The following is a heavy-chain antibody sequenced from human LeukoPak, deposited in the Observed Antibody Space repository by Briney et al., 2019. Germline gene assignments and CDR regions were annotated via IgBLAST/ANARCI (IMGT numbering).Heavy chain of an antibody. D-gene: IGHD3-10*01. Sequence: GGSLRLSCAASGFTFSSYAMSWVRQAPGKGLEWVSAISGSGGSTYYADSVKGQFTISRDNSKNTLYLQMNSLRAEDTAVYYCAKSVSAGTDYYGSGSYENWFDPWGQGTLVTVSS. CDR2: ISGSGGST. CDR1: GFTFSSYA. CDR3: AKSVSAGTDYYGSGSYENWFDP. V-gene: IGHV3-23*01. J-gene: IGHJ5*02.